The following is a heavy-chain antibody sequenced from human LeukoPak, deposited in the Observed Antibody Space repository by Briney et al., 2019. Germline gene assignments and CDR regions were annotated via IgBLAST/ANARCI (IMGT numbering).Heavy chain of an antibody. V-gene: IGHV3-33*01. CDR2: IWYDGSNK. J-gene: IGHJ4*02. D-gene: IGHD3-10*01. CDR3: ARDNGWFGELPF. Sequence: PGGTLRLSCAASGFTFSSYGMHWVRQGRGKGREGVAVIWYDGSNKYYADCVKGRFTISRDNSKNTLYLQMNSLRAEDTSVYYCARDNGWFGELPFWGQGTLVTVSS. CDR1: GFTFSSYG.